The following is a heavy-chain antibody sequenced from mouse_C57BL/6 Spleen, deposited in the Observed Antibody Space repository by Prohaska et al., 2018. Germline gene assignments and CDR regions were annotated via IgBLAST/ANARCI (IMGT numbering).Heavy chain of an antibody. CDR1: SGIT. V-gene: IGHV3-6*01. CDR3: ASIYRGYAMDY. Sequence: SGITWDWIRQFPGNKLEWMGYISYDGSNNYNPSLKNRISITRDTSKNQFFLKLNSVTTEDTATYYCASIYRGYAMDYWGQGTSVTVSS. CDR2: ISYDGSN. J-gene: IGHJ4*01. D-gene: IGHD2-1*01.